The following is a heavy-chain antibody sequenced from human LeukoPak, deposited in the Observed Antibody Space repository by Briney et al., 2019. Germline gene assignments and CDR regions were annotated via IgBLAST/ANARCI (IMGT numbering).Heavy chain of an antibody. V-gene: IGHV4-39*07. CDR1: GGSISSSSYY. D-gene: IGHD3-22*01. J-gene: IGHJ4*02. CDR2: IYYSGST. Sequence: PSETLSLTCTVSGGSISSSSYYWGWIRQPPGKGLEWIGSIYYSGSTYYNPSLKSRVTISVDTSKNQFSLKLSSVTAADTAVYYCARVPDYYDSSGYSLYYFDYWGQGTLVTVSS. CDR3: ARVPDYYDSSGYSLYYFDY.